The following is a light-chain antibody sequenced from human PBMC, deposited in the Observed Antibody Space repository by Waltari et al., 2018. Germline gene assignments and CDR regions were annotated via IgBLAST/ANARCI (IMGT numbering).Light chain of an antibody. Sequence: FILTQPHSVSESPGKTVTISCTGSGGSFAFNYVQWYQQRPDSAPTTVIYADSQRPSCVPARVSCSAYSSSNSASLTISGLRTEDEADYYCQSYDSDRSWVFGGGTHLTVL. CDR2: ADS. CDR3: QSYDSDRSWV. J-gene: IGLJ3*02. CDR1: GGSFAFNY. V-gene: IGLV6-57*02.